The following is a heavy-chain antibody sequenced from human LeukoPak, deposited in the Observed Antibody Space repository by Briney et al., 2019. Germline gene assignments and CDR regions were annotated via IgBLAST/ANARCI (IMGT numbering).Heavy chain of an antibody. V-gene: IGHV3-21*01. D-gene: IGHD2-2*01. CDR3: AKDRGACSSTSCYYFDY. J-gene: IGHJ4*02. CDR2: ISSSSYI. CDR1: GITFSSYS. Sequence: GGSLRLSCAASGITFSSYSMNWVRQAPGKGLEWVSSISSSSYIYYADSVKGRFTISRDNAKNSLYLQMNSLRAEDTAVYYCAKDRGACSSTSCYYFDYWGQGTLVTVSS.